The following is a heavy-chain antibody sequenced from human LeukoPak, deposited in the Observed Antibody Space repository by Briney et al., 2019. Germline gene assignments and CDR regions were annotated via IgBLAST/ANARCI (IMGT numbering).Heavy chain of an antibody. Sequence: PSETLSLTCSVSGGSVSSYYWSWIRQSPGKGLEWIGYIHNSGRTNYNPSLKGRVTGFVDTSKNQVSLRLSSATAADTAVYYCARHGTISSESYFDYWGQGALVTVSS. CDR3: ARHGTISSESYFDY. CDR2: IHNSGRT. D-gene: IGHD1-14*01. CDR1: GGSVSSYY. V-gene: IGHV4-59*08. J-gene: IGHJ4*02.